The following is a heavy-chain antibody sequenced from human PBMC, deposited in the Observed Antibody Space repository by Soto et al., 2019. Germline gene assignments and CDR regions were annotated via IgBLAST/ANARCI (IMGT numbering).Heavy chain of an antibody. V-gene: IGHV4-59*01. D-gene: IGHD6-19*01. J-gene: IGHJ6*02. CDR2: IYYSGST. CDR3: ARDDNIEVAGARYYGMDV. Sequence: PSETLSLTCTVSGGSISSYYWSWIRQPPGKGLEWIGYIYYSGSTNYNPSLKSRVTISVDTSKNQFSLKLSSVTAADTAVYYCARDDNIEVAGARYYGMDVWGQGTTVTVSS. CDR1: GGSISSYY.